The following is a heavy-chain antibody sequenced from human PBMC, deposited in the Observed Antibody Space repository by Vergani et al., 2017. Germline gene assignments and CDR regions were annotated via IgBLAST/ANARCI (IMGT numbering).Heavy chain of an antibody. CDR2: ISGSGGFT. V-gene: IGHV3-23*04. CDR1: GFTFTNFA. D-gene: IGHD2-15*01. CDR3: TRSECSGTTCYGHYFDL. Sequence: EVQLVESGGGLVKPGGSLRLSCAASGFTFTNFAMTWVRQAPGEGLEWVSGISGSGGFTYYADSVKGRFTISRDTSRNAVYLQMNILRVEDTGVYYCTRSECSGTTCYGHYFDLWGHGILVTVSS. J-gene: IGHJ4*01.